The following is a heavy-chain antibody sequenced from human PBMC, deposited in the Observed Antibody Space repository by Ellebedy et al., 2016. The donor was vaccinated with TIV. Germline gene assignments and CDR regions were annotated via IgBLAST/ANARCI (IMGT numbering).Heavy chain of an antibody. CDR2: INPNSGGT. D-gene: IGHD6-13*01. V-gene: IGHV1-2*02. CDR3: ARAGERWYSSPDV. J-gene: IGHJ6*02. CDR1: GGTFSSYA. Sequence: ASVKVSCKASGGTFSSYAISWVRQAPGQGLEWMGGINPNSGGTNYAQKFQGRVTMTRDTSISTAYMELSRLRSDDTAVYYCARAGERWYSSPDVWGQGTTVTVSS.